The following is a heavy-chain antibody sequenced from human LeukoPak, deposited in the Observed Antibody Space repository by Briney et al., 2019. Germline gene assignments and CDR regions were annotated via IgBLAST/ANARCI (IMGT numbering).Heavy chain of an antibody. Sequence: GASVKVSCKASGYTFSSYAISWVREAAGQGLEWMGWIRTDKGNTHYAQKFKGRVTMTRDTSISTAYMELSRLRSDDTAVYYCAREEEWELDPWGQGTLVTVSS. D-gene: IGHD1-26*01. V-gene: IGHV1-18*01. CDR1: GYTFSSYA. CDR3: AREEEWELDP. CDR2: IRTDKGNT. J-gene: IGHJ4*02.